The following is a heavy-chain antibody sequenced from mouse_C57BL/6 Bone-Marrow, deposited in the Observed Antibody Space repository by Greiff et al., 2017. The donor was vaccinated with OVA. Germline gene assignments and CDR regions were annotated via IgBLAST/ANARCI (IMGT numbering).Heavy chain of an antibody. CDR1: GFNIKDDY. Sequence: EVKLQESGAELVRPGASVKLSRTASGFNIKDDYMHWVKQRPEQGLEWIGWIDPENGDTEYASKFQGKATITADTSSNTAYLQLSSLTSEDTAVYYCTTWGDYDVPFAYWGQGTLVTVSA. CDR2: IDPENGDT. D-gene: IGHD2-4*01. CDR3: TTWGDYDVPFAY. V-gene: IGHV14-4*01. J-gene: IGHJ3*01.